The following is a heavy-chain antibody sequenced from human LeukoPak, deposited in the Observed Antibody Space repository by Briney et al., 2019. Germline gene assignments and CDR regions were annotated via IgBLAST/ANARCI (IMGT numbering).Heavy chain of an antibody. D-gene: IGHD3-9*01. Sequence: GGSVRLSCAASGFTFSSYSMNWVRQAPGKGLEWVSSISSSSSYIYYADSVKGRFTISRDNAKNSLYLQMNSLRAEDTAVYYCAREGSYYDILTGYSNGYYFDYWGQGTLVTVSS. J-gene: IGHJ4*02. CDR1: GFTFSSYS. V-gene: IGHV3-21*01. CDR2: ISSSSSYI. CDR3: AREGSYYDILTGYSNGYYFDY.